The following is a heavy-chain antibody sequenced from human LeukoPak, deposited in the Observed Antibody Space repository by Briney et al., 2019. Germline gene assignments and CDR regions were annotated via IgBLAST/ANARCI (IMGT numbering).Heavy chain of an antibody. J-gene: IGHJ5*02. CDR2: INTDGSDT. Sequence: GGSLRLSCTASGFTFISYWMHWVRQAPGKGLVWVSRINTDGSDTSYADSVKGRFTISRDNAKNTLYLQMNSLRAEDPAVYYCARVPAVPCNLHHWGQGPLVTVSS. CDR1: GFTFISYW. V-gene: IGHV3-74*01. D-gene: IGHD2-2*01. CDR3: ARVPAVPCNLHH.